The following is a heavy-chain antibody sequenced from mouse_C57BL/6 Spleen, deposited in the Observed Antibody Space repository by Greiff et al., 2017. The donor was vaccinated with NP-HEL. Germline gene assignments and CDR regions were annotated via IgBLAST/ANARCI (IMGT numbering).Heavy chain of an antibody. J-gene: IGHJ3*01. Sequence: QVQLQQPGAELVKPGASVKLSCKASGYTFTSYWMQWVKQRPGQGLEWIGEIDPSDSYTNYNQKFKGKATLTVDTSSSTAYMQRSSLTSEDSAVYYCARGEGGYSAWFAYWGQGTLVTVSA. V-gene: IGHV1-50*01. CDR1: GYTFTSYW. CDR3: ARGEGGYSAWFAY. D-gene: IGHD2-3*01. CDR2: IDPSDSYT.